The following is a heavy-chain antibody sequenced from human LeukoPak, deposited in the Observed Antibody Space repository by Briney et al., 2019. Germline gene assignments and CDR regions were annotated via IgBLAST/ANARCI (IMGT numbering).Heavy chain of an antibody. V-gene: IGHV3-23*01. Sequence: GGSLRVSCAASGFTFSSYAMSWGRQAPGKGLEWASSISGSGGSTYHADSVKGGFTISRDNAKNSLYLQMNSLRAEDTAVYYCARGIATDDFWSGYYDADYFDYWGQGTLVTVSS. D-gene: IGHD3-3*01. J-gene: IGHJ4*02. CDR3: ARGIATDDFWSGYYDADYFDY. CDR2: ISGSGGST. CDR1: GFTFSSYA.